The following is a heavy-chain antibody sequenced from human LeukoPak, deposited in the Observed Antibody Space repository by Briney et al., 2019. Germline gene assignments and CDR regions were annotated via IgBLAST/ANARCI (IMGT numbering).Heavy chain of an antibody. V-gene: IGHV4-59*01. Sequence: SETLSLTCTVSGGSISSYYWSWIRQPPGKGLEWIGYIYYSGSTNYNPSLKSRATISVDTSKNQFSLKLSSVTAADTAVYYCARDSSGWGRFDYWGQGTLVTVSS. D-gene: IGHD6-19*01. CDR3: ARDSSGWGRFDY. J-gene: IGHJ4*02. CDR1: GGSISSYY. CDR2: IYYSGST.